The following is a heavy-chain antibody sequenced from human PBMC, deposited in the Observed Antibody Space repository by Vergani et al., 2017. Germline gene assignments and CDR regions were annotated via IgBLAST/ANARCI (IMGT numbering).Heavy chain of an antibody. CDR2: IYYSGST. J-gene: IGHJ2*01. D-gene: IGHD3-10*01. CDR3: GRHPTYGAGKYFDL. V-gene: IGHV4-39*01. Sequence: QLQLQESGPGLVKPSETLSLTCTVSGGSISSSRSYWGWIRQTPGKGRDWIGSIYYSGSTYYNPSRKSRVTISVDMSKNQFSLNRSSVTAADTAVYYCGRHPTYGAGKYFDLWGRGTLVTVAS. CDR1: GGSISSSRSY.